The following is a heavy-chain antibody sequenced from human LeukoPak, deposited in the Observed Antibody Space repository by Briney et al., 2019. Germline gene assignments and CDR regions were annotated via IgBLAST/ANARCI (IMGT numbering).Heavy chain of an antibody. Sequence: GRSLRLSCAASGFTFSSYAMHWVRQAPGKGLEWVAVISYDGSNKYHADSVKGRFTISRDNSKNTLYLQMNSLRAEDTAVYYCARDELSSTLFDYWGQGTLVTVSS. CDR2: ISYDGSNK. CDR1: GFTFSSYA. CDR3: ARDELSSTLFDY. J-gene: IGHJ4*02. D-gene: IGHD6-13*01. V-gene: IGHV3-30-3*01.